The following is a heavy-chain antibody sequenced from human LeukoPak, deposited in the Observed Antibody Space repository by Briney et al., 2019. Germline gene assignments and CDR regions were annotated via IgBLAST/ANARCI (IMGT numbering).Heavy chain of an antibody. D-gene: IGHD4-17*01. Sequence: GGSLRHSCAASGFTFSDYYMSCIPDAPGKGRGWGSYISSSGSTIYSADSVKGRVTISRDNAKSSLYLQISSLRAQDTAVYYCARRLRVTRPFDYWGQGTLVTVSS. V-gene: IGHV3-11*01. CDR3: ARRLRVTRPFDY. CDR1: GFTFSDYY. CDR2: ISSSGSTI. J-gene: IGHJ4*02.